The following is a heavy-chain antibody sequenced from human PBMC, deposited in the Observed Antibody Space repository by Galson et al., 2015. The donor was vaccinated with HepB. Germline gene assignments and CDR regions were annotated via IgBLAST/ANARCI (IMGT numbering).Heavy chain of an antibody. Sequence: TLSLTCTVSGGSISSGGNYWYWIRQHPGEGLEWIGFIDYSGSTYHNPSLKSRVTISLDTSKNQFSLNLSSVTAADTAVYYCAGGSAYNYGSFSYWGQGTLVTVSS. J-gene: IGHJ4*02. CDR2: IDYSGST. V-gene: IGHV4-31*03. D-gene: IGHD5-18*01. CDR1: GGSISSGGNY. CDR3: AGGSAYNYGSFSY.